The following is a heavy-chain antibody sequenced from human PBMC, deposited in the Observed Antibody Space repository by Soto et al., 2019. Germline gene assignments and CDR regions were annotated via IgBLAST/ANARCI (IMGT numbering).Heavy chain of an antibody. Sequence: PVGSLRLSCAASGFTFSSYAMSWVRQAPGKGLEWVSAISGSGGSTYYADSVKGRFTISRDNSKNTLYLQMNSLRAEDTAVYYCAKVRHNYDSSGYSPYFDYWGQGTLVTVSS. CDR2: ISGSGGST. D-gene: IGHD3-22*01. CDR1: GFTFSSYA. J-gene: IGHJ4*02. CDR3: AKVRHNYDSSGYSPYFDY. V-gene: IGHV3-23*01.